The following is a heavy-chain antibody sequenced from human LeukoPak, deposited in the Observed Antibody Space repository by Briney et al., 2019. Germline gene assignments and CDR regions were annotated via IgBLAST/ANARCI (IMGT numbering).Heavy chain of an antibody. V-gene: IGHV3-7*01. D-gene: IGHD3-3*01. CDR1: GFIFSSYW. CDR2: IKQDGSEK. Sequence: PGGSLRLSCAASGFIFSSYWMSWVRQAPGKGLEWVANIKQDGSEKYYVDSVKGRFTISRDNAKKSVCVQMNSLRVEDTAVYYCARGYYDFWSGYYSYYYYMDVWGKGTTVTVSS. CDR3: ARGYYDFWSGYYSYYYYMDV. J-gene: IGHJ6*03.